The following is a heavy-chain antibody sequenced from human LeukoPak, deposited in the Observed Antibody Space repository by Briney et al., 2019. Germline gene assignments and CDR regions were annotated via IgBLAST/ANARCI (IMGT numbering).Heavy chain of an antibody. CDR2: IYYSGST. CDR3: ARPVVGATPIGANWFDP. D-gene: IGHD1-26*01. J-gene: IGHJ5*02. V-gene: IGHV4-39*01. CDR1: GGSISSSSYY. Sequence: TSETLSLTCTVSGGSISSSSYYWGWIRQPPGKGLEWIGSIYYSGSTYYNPSLKSRVTISVGTSKNQFSLKLSSVTAADTAVYYCARPVVGATPIGANWFDPWGQGTLVTVSS.